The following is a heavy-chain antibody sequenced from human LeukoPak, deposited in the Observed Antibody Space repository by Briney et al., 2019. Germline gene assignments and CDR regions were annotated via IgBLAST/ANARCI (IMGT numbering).Heavy chain of an antibody. V-gene: IGHV5-51*01. CDR1: EYWFTSYW. J-gene: IGHJ4*02. Sequence: GESLKISCEASEYWFTSYWIGWVRQMPGKGLEWRGVIYPGDSDTIYSPSFEGQATISVDKHIRTAYLQWSSLKASDTAIYYCARQLRVGRIAPFDFWGQGTLVTVSS. D-gene: IGHD1-26*01. CDR3: ARQLRVGRIAPFDF. CDR2: IYPGDSDT.